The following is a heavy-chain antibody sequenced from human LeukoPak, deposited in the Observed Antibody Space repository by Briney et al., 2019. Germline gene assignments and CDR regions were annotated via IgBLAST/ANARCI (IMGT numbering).Heavy chain of an antibody. CDR3: TTDSGDYIDY. D-gene: IGHD4-17*01. Sequence: GGSLRLSCAASGFTFSNAWMSWVRQAPGKGLEWVGRIKSKTDGGTTDYAAPVKGRFTISRDDSKNTVYLQVNSLKTEDIAVYYCTTDSGDYIDYWGQGTLVTVSS. CDR1: GFTFSNAW. V-gene: IGHV3-15*01. CDR2: IKSKTDGGTT. J-gene: IGHJ4*02.